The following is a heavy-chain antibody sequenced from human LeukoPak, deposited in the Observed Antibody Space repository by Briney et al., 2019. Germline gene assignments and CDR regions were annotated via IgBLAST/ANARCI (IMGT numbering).Heavy chain of an antibody. CDR3: ARDPGYYDSSGIGFQH. D-gene: IGHD3-22*01. Sequence: ASVEVSCKASGYTFTSYYMHWVRQAPGQGLEWMGIINPSGGSTSYAQKFQGRVTMTRDTSTSTVYMELSSLRSEDTAVYYCARDPGYYDSSGIGFQHWGQGTLVTVSS. CDR2: INPSGGST. CDR1: GYTFTSYY. J-gene: IGHJ1*01. V-gene: IGHV1-46*01.